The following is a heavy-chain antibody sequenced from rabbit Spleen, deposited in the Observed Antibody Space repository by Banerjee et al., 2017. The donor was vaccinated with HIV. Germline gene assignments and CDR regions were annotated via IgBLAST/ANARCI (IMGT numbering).Heavy chain of an antibody. CDR1: GFSFSSNW. D-gene: IGHD4-2*01. J-gene: IGHJ4*01. CDR2: IDVTKGGNT. CDR3: ARDAAGREDFNL. Sequence: LEESGGGLVKPGGTLTLTCTVSGFSFSSNWICWVRQAPGKGLEWIACIDVTKGGNTYYSTWAKGRFTISKTSSTTVALQVTSLTAADTATYFCARDAAGREDFNLWGPGTLVTV. V-gene: IGHV1S45*01.